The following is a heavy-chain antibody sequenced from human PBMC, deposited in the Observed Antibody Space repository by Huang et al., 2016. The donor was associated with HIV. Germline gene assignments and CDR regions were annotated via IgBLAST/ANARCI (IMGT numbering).Heavy chain of an antibody. Sequence: QVQLVESGGGVVQPGGSLRLSCTASGFTFGSFGMHWVRQAPGKGLEWVAFIRYDGNNYYYADSVRGRFTISRDNSNDTLYLQMNRLRPDDSAVYYCANDLTYTFGRHFDYWGRGTLVTVSS. J-gene: IGHJ4*02. CDR1: GFTFGSFG. CDR2: IRYDGNNY. V-gene: IGHV3-30*02. D-gene: IGHD3-3*01. CDR3: ANDLTYTFGRHFDY.